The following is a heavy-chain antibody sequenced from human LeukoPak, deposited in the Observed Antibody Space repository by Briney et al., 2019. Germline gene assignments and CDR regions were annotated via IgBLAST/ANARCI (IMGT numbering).Heavy chain of an antibody. D-gene: IGHD2-2*01. V-gene: IGHV3-33*06. CDR3: AKECSTNCLDY. CDR2: IWYDGSNK. Sequence: GGSLRLSCAASGFTFSSYGMHWVRQAPGKGLEWVAVIWYDGSNKYYADSVKGRFTISRDNSKNTLYLQMNSLRAEDTAVYYCAKECSTNCLDYWGQGTLVTVPS. J-gene: IGHJ4*02. CDR1: GFTFSSYG.